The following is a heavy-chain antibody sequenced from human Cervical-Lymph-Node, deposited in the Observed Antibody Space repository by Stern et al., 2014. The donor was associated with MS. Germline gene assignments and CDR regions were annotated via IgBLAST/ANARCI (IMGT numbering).Heavy chain of an antibody. CDR3: ARGRGVTSVLDY. J-gene: IGHJ4*02. CDR2: VNPRSGST. Sequence: VQLVESGAEVRKPGASLNGSCKASGYIFSNYFVHWVRQAPGQGLEWMGKVNPRSGSTSHAQKFQGRVTVTRDTSTSTVYMELGSLTSDDTAVYYCARGRGVTSVLDYWGQGTVVTVSS. D-gene: IGHD4-11*01. V-gene: IGHV1-46*01. CDR1: GYIFSNYF.